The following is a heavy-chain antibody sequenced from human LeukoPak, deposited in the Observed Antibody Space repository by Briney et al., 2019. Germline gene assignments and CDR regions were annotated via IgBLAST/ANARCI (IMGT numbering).Heavy chain of an antibody. J-gene: IGHJ3*02. V-gene: IGHV3-30*18. CDR3: AKIWTHIVATIKEPLDAFDI. CDR1: GFTFSSYG. CDR2: ISYDGSNK. D-gene: IGHD5-12*01. Sequence: GGSLRLSCAASGFTFSSYGMHWVRQAPGKGLEWVAVISYDGSNKYCADSVKGRFTISRDNSKNTLYLQMNSLRAEDTAVYYCAKIWTHIVATIKEPLDAFDIWGQGTMVTVSS.